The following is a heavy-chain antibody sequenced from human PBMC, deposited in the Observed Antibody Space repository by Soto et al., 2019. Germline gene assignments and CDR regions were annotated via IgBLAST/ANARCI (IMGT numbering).Heavy chain of an antibody. CDR3: ARRQISSSWV. J-gene: IGHJ4*02. CDR1: GGSISSSSYY. D-gene: IGHD6-13*01. Sequence: QLQLQELGPGLVKPSETLSLTCTVSGGSISSSSYYWGWIRQPPGTGLEWIGSIYYSGSTYYNPSFRSRVPISVDTSKNQFSLKLSSVTAADTAVYYCARRQISSSWVWGQGTLVTVSS. CDR2: IYYSGST. V-gene: IGHV4-39*01.